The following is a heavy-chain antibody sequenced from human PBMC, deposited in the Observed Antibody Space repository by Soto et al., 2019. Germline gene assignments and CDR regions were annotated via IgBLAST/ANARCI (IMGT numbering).Heavy chain of an antibody. CDR3: ASGSKRGGWPFFDY. J-gene: IGHJ4*02. CDR2: IYNSGTT. Sequence: SETLSLTCTVSGASFRSYYWSWIRQPPGKGLEWIGYIYNSGTTNYNPSLKSRVTMSIDTSKNQFSLKLSSVTAADTAVYYCASGSKRGGWPFFDYWGQGALVTVSS. CDR1: GASFRSYY. D-gene: IGHD6-19*01. V-gene: IGHV4-59*01.